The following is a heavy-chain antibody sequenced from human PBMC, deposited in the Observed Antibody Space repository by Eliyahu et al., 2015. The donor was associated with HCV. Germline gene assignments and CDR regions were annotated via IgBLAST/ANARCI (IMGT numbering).Heavy chain of an antibody. Sequence: EVQLVESGGGLVQPGGSLRLSCAASGFIFSSYWLNWVRQAPGKGLGWVADIRTDGNEKSYVDSVKGRFTISRDNARNSVYLQMNSLRAEDTAVYYCAREGALLGAFDIWGRGTMVTVSS. J-gene: IGHJ3*02. CDR3: AREGALLGAFDI. CDR1: GFIFSSYW. D-gene: IGHD2-15*01. V-gene: IGHV3-7*01. CDR2: IRTDGNEK.